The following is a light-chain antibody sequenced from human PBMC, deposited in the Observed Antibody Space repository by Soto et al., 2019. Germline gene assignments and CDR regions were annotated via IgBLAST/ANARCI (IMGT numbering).Light chain of an antibody. J-gene: IGLJ2*01. CDR1: SSDVGSYNL. V-gene: IGLV2-23*02. CDR3: CSYAGSSAVV. Sequence: QSAPTQPASVSGSPGQSITISCTGTSSDVGSYNLVSWYQQHPGKAPKLMIYEVSKRPSGVSNRFSGSKSGNTASLTISGLQAEDEADYYCCSYAGSSAVVFGGGTKVTVL. CDR2: EVS.